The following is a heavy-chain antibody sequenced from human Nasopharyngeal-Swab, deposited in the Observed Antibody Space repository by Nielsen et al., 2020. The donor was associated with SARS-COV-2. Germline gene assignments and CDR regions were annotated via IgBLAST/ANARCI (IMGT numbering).Heavy chain of an antibody. Sequence: WIRQLPGKGLEWVSYISSSSSTIYYADSVKGRFTISRDNAKNSLYLQMNSLRAEDTAVYYCARVNLYYYDSSGYYSEAFDIWGQGTMVTVSS. CDR3: ARVNLYYYDSSGYYSEAFDI. D-gene: IGHD3-22*01. CDR2: ISSSSSTI. J-gene: IGHJ3*02. V-gene: IGHV3-48*04.